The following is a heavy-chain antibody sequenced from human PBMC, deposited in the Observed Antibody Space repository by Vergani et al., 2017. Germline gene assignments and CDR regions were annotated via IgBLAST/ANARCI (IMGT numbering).Heavy chain of an antibody. CDR1: GFRVTTYY. V-gene: IGHV3-66*01. CDR3: AKDTPPMVVVPAAPHDAFDI. D-gene: IGHD2-2*01. Sequence: VELLESGGGLAQPGGSLRVFCSASGFRVTTYYMSWVRQAPGKGLEWVSVIKSDGRTSYAESVRGRFTIARDTSRNAVYLQMNILRAEDTAVYYCAKDTPPMVVVPAAPHDAFDIWGQGTMVTVSS. CDR2: IKSDGRT. J-gene: IGHJ3*02.